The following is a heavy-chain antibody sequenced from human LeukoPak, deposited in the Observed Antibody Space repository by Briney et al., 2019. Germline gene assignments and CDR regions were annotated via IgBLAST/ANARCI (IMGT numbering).Heavy chain of an antibody. CDR3: ARGLLSYGEPAPFDI. Sequence: PSETLSLTCNVSGVSISESQYYWAWIRQSPGKGLEWIASIFYIGNTHDNPSLGSRVTISVDRPTNQFSLKLTSLTAADTAIYFCARGLLSYGEPAPFDIWGQGTMVTVSS. CDR2: IFYIGNT. V-gene: IGHV4-39*07. J-gene: IGHJ3*02. CDR1: GVSISESQYY. D-gene: IGHD3-3*01.